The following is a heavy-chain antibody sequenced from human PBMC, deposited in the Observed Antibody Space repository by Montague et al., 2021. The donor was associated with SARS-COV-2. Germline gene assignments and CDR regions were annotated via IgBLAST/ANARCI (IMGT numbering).Heavy chain of an antibody. J-gene: IGHJ4*02. CDR1: GGSITSYY. D-gene: IGHD1-26*01. CDR3: ASSLSGSYDH. V-gene: IGHV4-59*01. CDR2: IYYIGST. Sequence: SETLSLTCTVSGGSITSYYWGWIRQPPGKGLEWIGYIYYIGSTNYNPSLKSRVTISVDTPKKQFFLNLSSVTAADTAVYYCASSLSGSYDHWGQGILVTVPS.